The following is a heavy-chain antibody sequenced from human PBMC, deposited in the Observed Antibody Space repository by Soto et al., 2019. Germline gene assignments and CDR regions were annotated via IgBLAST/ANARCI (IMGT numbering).Heavy chain of an antibody. CDR3: AGSGLDYGDYCGIYAFDI. CDR2: ISSSSSYI. D-gene: IGHD4-17*01. Sequence: EVQLVESGGGLVKPGGSLRLSCAASGFTFSSYSMNWVRQAPGKGLEWVSSISSSSSYIYYADSVKGRFTISRDNAKNSLYLQMNRLRADDTAVYYCAGSGLDYGDYCGIYAFDIWGQGTMVTVSS. V-gene: IGHV3-21*01. J-gene: IGHJ3*02. CDR1: GFTFSSYS.